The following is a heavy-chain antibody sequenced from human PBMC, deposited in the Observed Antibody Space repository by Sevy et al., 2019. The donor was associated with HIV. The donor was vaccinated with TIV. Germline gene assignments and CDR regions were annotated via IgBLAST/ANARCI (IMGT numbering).Heavy chain of an antibody. CDR1: GGSISSYY. D-gene: IGHD3-16*01. Sequence: SETLSLTCTVSGGSISSYYWSWIRQPPGKGLEWIGYIYYSGSTNYNPSLKSRVTISVDTSKNQFSLKLSSVTAADTAVYYCARIAQEVEGGGYGPWGQGTLVTVSS. V-gene: IGHV4-59*01. J-gene: IGHJ5*02. CDR2: IYYSGST. CDR3: ARIAQEVEGGGYGP.